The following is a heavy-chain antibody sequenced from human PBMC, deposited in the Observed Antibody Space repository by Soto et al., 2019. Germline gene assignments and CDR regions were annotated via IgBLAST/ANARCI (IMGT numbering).Heavy chain of an antibody. CDR1: GGSISNYY. CDR2: SHYTGST. J-gene: IGHJ6*01. V-gene: IGHV4-59*01. Sequence: QVQLQESGPGLVKPSETLSLTCTVSGGSISNYYWSWVRQPPGKGLEWIGYSHYTGSTNYNPSLKRRVALSVDTSKRQFSRKLSSVTAADTAVYYCATLSGSPAVDGVDVWGQGTEVIVSS. CDR3: ATLSGSPAVDGVDV. D-gene: IGHD2-15*01.